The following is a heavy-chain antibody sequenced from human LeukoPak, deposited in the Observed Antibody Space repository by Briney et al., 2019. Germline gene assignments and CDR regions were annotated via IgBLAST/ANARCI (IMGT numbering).Heavy chain of an antibody. CDR3: AKSPAVAGTGYFDY. CDR2: ISWNSGSI. J-gene: IGHJ4*02. CDR1: GFTFEDYA. Sequence: PGRSLRLSCAASGFTFEDYAMHWVRQAPGKGLVWVSGISWNSGSIGYADSVKGRFTISRDNAKNSLYLQMNSLRAEDTALYYCAKSPAVAGTGYFDYWGQGTLVIVSS. D-gene: IGHD6-19*01. V-gene: IGHV3-9*01.